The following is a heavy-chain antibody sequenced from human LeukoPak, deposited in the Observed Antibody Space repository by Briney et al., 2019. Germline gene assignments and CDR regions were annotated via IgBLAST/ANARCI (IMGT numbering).Heavy chain of an antibody. CDR2: IVVCSGNT. J-gene: IGHJ4*02. D-gene: IGHD3-10*01. V-gene: IGHV1-58*02. CDR1: GFTFTSSA. CDR3: AARYCSGYGY. Sequence: GTSVKVSCKASGFTFTSSAIKWVRQAPGQRLEWIGWIVVCSGNTNYAQKFQERVTITRDMSTSTAYMELSSLRSEDTAVYYCAARYCSGYGYWGQGTLVTVSS.